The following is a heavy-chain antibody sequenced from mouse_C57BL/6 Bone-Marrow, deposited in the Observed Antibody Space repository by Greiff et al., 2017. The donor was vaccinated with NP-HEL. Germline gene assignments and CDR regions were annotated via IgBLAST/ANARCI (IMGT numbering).Heavy chain of an antibody. Sequence: QVQLQQSGAELVRPGASVKLSCKASGYTFTDYYINWVKQRPGQGLEWIARIYPGSGNTYYNEKFKGKATLTAEKSSSNAYMQLSSLTSEDSAVYFCARGPLFLRGDYWGQGTTLTVSS. CDR1: GYTFTDYY. D-gene: IGHD1-1*01. CDR3: ARGPLFLRGDY. J-gene: IGHJ2*01. CDR2: IYPGSGNT. V-gene: IGHV1-76*01.